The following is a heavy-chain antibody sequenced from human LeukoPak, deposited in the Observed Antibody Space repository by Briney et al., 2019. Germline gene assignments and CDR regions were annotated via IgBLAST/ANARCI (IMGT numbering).Heavy chain of an antibody. CDR1: GYTFTSYG. Sequence: ASVKVSCKTSGYTFTSYGISWVRQAPGQGLEWMGWISAYNGNTNYAQKLQGRVTMTTDTSTSTAYMELRSLRSDDTAVYYCTRFAWLQGVDYWGQGTLVTVSS. CDR2: ISAYNGNT. D-gene: IGHD5-18*01. J-gene: IGHJ4*02. V-gene: IGHV1-18*01. CDR3: TRFAWLQGVDY.